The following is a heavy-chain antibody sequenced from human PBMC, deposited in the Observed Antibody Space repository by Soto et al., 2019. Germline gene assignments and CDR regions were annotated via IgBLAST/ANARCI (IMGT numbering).Heavy chain of an antibody. Sequence: QVQLVQSGAEVKTPGSSLKVSCKVSGSRFSNYVISWVRQAPGHGLEWLGRIIPIFNSTKYAQSFQGRVTSTADKSAGTASLELSSLRCDDTAVYYCAREGRGKKAGYNGLVSLGYWGQGTLVTVSS. D-gene: IGHD2-2*02. V-gene: IGHV1-69*06. CDR2: IIPIFNST. CDR1: GSRFSNYV. CDR3: AREGRGKKAGYNGLVSLGY. J-gene: IGHJ4*02.